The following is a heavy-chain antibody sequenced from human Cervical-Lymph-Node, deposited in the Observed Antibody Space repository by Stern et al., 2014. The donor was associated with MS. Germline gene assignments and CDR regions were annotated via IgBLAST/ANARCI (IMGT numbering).Heavy chain of an antibody. J-gene: IGHJ6*02. D-gene: IGHD6-6*01. CDR1: GYSFPAYW. Sequence: VQLVQSGAAGKKSGESLKISCKGSGYSFPAYWIAWVRQMPGTSLEWMGIIYPGDSDIRYTPPFQGQVTISADKSTRTAYLQWSSLKASDTAMYYCARQEGSRHYGLDVWGQGTTVTVSS. V-gene: IGHV5-51*01. CDR2: IYPGDSDI. CDR3: ARQEGSRHYGLDV.